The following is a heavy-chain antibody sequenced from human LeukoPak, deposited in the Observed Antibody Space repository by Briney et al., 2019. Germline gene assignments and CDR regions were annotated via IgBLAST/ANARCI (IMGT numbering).Heavy chain of an antibody. D-gene: IGHD3-10*01. Sequence: PSETLSLTCTVSGASISSGDYLWSWIRQPPGMGLEWIGYIYYSGSTNYNPSLKSRVTISVDTSKNQFSLKLSSVTAADTAVYYCARGRVNFDYWGQGTLVTVSS. V-gene: IGHV4-61*08. J-gene: IGHJ4*02. CDR1: GASISSGDYL. CDR3: ARGRVNFDY. CDR2: IYYSGST.